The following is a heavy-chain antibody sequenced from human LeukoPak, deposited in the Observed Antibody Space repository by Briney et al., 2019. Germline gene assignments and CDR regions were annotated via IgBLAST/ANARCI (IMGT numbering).Heavy chain of an antibody. CDR1: GGSISNYY. CDR3: ARHECGGSCYPEDY. CDR2: IYCTGNT. Sequence: NPSETLSLNCTVSGGSISNYYWSWIRQSPGKGLEWIGYIYCTGNTNYNPSLESRVIISVDTSKNQFSLKLSSVTAADTAVYYCARHECGGSCYPEDYWGQGTLVTVSS. V-gene: IGHV4-59*08. J-gene: IGHJ4*02. D-gene: IGHD2-15*01.